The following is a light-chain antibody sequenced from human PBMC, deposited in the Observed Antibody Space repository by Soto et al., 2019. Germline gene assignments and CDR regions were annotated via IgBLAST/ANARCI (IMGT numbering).Light chain of an antibody. CDR1: QNITKF. Sequence: DIQMTQSPSSLSASVGDRVTVTCRPSQNITKFLNWYQEKPGKAPKALIYVTSNLENGVPSRFSGSGSGTEFTLTISSLQPEDFATYYCQQTYGAPGTFGQGTRVEV. J-gene: IGKJ1*01. CDR3: QQTYGAPGT. V-gene: IGKV1-39*01. CDR2: VTS.